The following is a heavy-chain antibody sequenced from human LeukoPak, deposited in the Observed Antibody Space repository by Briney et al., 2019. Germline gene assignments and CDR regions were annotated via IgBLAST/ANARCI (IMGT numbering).Heavy chain of an antibody. Sequence: SETLSLTCTVSGGSISSYYWSWIRQPPGKGLEWIGYIYYSGSTNYNPSLKSRVTISVDTSKNQSSLKLSSVTAADTAVYYCASDRGYSSSSNFFDYWGQGTLVTVSS. CDR3: ASDRGYSSSSNFFDY. V-gene: IGHV4-59*01. J-gene: IGHJ4*02. CDR2: IYYSGST. D-gene: IGHD6-6*01. CDR1: GGSISSYY.